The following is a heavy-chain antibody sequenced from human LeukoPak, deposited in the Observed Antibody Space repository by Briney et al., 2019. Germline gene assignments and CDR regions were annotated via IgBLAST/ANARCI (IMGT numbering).Heavy chain of an antibody. Sequence: GGSLRLSCAASGFTFDDYAMHWVRQAPGKGLEWVSGISWNSRKMDYADSVRGLFTISRDNDKNSVYLQMNSLTAEDTALYYCAKDTSSSSSFFYLDVWGKGTAVTVSS. V-gene: IGHV3-9*01. CDR1: GFTFDDYA. J-gene: IGHJ6*03. CDR2: ISWNSRKM. CDR3: AKDTSSSSSFFYLDV. D-gene: IGHD6-6*01.